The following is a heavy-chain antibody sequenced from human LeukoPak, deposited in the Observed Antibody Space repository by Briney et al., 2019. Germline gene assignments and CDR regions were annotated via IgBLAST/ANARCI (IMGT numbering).Heavy chain of an antibody. CDR1: GFTFSSYW. J-gene: IGHJ4*02. V-gene: IGHV3-7*03. CDR3: AKVYSYGFGYTQYYFDY. D-gene: IGHD5-18*01. Sequence: GGSLRLSCAASGFTFSSYWMSWVRQAPGKGLEWVANIKQDGSEKYYVDSVKGRFTISRDNAKNSLYLQMNSLRAEDTALYYCAKVYSYGFGYTQYYFDYWGQGTLVTVSS. CDR2: IKQDGSEK.